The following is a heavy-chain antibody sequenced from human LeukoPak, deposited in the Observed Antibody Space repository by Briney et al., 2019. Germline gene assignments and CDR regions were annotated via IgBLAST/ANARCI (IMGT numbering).Heavy chain of an antibody. CDR1: GYTFTSYG. Sequence: VASVKVSCKASGYTFTSYGISWVRQAPGQGLEWMGWISAYNGNSNYAQKLQGRVTMTTDTSTSTAYMELRSLRSDDTAVYYCARDKVGNWFDPWGQGTLVTVSS. V-gene: IGHV1-18*01. CDR3: ARDKVGNWFDP. J-gene: IGHJ5*02. CDR2: ISAYNGNS.